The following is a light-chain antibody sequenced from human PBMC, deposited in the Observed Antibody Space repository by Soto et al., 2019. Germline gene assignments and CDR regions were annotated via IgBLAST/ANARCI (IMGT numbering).Light chain of an antibody. CDR1: SNDVGNYNY. Sequence: QSALTQPPSASGSPGQSVTISCTGTSNDVGNYNYVSWYQQHPGKAPKVLISEVSKRPSGVPDRFSGSKSGNMASLTVSGPQAEDEADYYCSSYSGTNNLLIFGGGTQLTVL. V-gene: IGLV2-8*01. CDR3: SSYSGTNNLLI. CDR2: EVS. J-gene: IGLJ7*01.